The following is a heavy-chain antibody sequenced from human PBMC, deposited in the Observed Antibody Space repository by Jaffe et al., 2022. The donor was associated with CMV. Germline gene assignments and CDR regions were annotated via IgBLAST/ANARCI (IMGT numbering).Heavy chain of an antibody. CDR1: GYTLTELS. D-gene: IGHD5-18*01. CDR3: ATDEPRGYSYGLGGYYGMDV. CDR2: FDPEDGET. J-gene: IGHJ6*02. V-gene: IGHV1-24*01. Sequence: QVQLVQSGAEVKKPGASVKVSCKVSGYTLTELSMHWVRQAPGKGLEWMGGFDPEDGETIYAQKFQGRVTMTEDTSTDTAYMELSSLRSEDTAVYYCATDEPRGYSYGLGGYYGMDVWGQGTTVTVSS.